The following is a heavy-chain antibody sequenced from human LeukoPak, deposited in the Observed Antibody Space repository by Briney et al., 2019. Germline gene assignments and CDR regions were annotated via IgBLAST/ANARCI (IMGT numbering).Heavy chain of an antibody. D-gene: IGHD3-22*01. CDR3: ARDNDNSGQDAFDI. V-gene: IGHV4-30-4*01. J-gene: IGHJ3*02. CDR1: GGSIRSGDYY. CDR2: IYYSGNT. Sequence: SESLSLTCTVSGGSIRSGDYYWSWIRQPPGKGLEWIGYIYYSGNTYYNPSLKSRVTISVDTSKNQFSLKLSSVTAADTAVYYCARDNDNSGQDAFDIWGQGTMVSVSS.